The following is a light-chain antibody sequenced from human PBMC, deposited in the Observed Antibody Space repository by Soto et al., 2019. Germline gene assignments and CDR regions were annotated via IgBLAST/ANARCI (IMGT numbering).Light chain of an antibody. J-gene: IGLJ2*01. Sequence: QSALTQPASVSGSPGQSITISCAGTMRDIGAYNLVSWYQQHPGKAPQLIIYEVRNRPSGISFRFSGSKSANTASLTISGLQAEDEADYYCSSFTSKSTLIFGGGTK. CDR1: MRDIGAYNL. V-gene: IGLV2-14*03. CDR3: SSFTSKSTLI. CDR2: EVR.